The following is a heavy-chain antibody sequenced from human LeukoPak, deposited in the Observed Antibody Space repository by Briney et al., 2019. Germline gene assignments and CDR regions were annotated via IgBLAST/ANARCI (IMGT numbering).Heavy chain of an antibody. CDR2: IGNDAKTT. CDR3: ARGGDYGDYFDY. Sequence: GGSLRLSCAASGFTFSIYGMHWVRQAPGKGLEWVAVIGNDAKTTYYADSVKGRFTISRDNAKNSLYLQMNSLRAEDTAVYYCARGGDYGDYFDYWGQGTLVTVSS. V-gene: IGHV3-33*08. CDR1: GFTFSIYG. D-gene: IGHD4-17*01. J-gene: IGHJ4*02.